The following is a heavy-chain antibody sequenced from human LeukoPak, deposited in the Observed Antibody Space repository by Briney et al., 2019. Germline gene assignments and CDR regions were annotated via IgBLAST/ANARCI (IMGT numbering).Heavy chain of an antibody. CDR2: INHSGST. V-gene: IGHV4-34*01. CDR1: GGSFSGYY. Sequence: SETLSLTCAVYGGSFSGYYWSWIRQPPGKGLEWIGKINHSGSTKYNPSLKSRVTISVDTSKNQFSLKLSSVTAADTAVYYCARVPPGIGANAFDIWGQGTMVTVSS. J-gene: IGHJ3*02. CDR3: ARVPPGIGANAFDI. D-gene: IGHD3-16*01.